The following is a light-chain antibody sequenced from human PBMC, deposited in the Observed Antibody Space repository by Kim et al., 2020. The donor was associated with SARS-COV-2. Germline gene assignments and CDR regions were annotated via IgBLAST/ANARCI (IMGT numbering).Light chain of an antibody. CDR2: GNS. J-gene: IGLJ3*02. Sequence: GQRVTISCSGSSSNIGINIVCWFQQLPGTAPKLLIYGNSQRPSGVPDRFSGSKSGTSASLAISGLQSEDEADYYCAAWDDSLNVWVLGGGTQLTVL. CDR3: AAWDDSLNVWV. V-gene: IGLV1-44*01. CDR1: SSNIGINI.